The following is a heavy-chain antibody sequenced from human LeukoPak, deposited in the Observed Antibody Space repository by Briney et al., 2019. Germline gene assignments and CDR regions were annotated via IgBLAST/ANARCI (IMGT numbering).Heavy chain of an antibody. CDR3: ARDPPLWFGELPNHYFDY. J-gene: IGHJ4*02. V-gene: IGHV1-69*05. D-gene: IGHD3-10*01. CDR1: GGTFSSYA. CDR2: IIPIFGTA. Sequence: GSSVTVSCKASGGTFSSYAISWVRQAPGQGLEWMGGIIPIFGTANYAQKLQGRVTMTTDTSTSTAYMELRSLRSDDTAVYYCARDPPLWFGELPNHYFDYWGQGTLVTVSS.